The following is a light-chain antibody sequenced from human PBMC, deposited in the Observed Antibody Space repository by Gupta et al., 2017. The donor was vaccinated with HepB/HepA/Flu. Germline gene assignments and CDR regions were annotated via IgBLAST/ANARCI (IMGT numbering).Light chain of an antibody. CDR2: DVI. V-gene: IGLV2-14*03. Sequence: QSALTQPASVSGSLGQSITIACTGTSSDIGAYNHVSWYQQHPGKAPKLMIYDVINRPSGVPNRFSGSKSGNTASLTISELQAEDEADYYCSSLTTKNTLLFGGGTKLTVL. J-gene: IGLJ2*01. CDR1: SSDIGAYNH. CDR3: SSLTTKNTLL.